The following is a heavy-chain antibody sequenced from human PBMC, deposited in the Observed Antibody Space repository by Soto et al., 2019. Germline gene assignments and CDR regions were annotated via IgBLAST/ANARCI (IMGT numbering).Heavy chain of an antibody. D-gene: IGHD5-18*01. Sequence: QVQLVESGGGVVQPGRSLRLSCAASGFTFSSYGMHWVRQAPGKGLAWVAVISYDGSNKYYADSVKGRFTISRDNSKNTLDLQMNRLRAEDTAVYHCAKGYSYSVCDYWGQGTLVTVSS. J-gene: IGHJ4*02. V-gene: IGHV3-30*18. CDR2: ISYDGSNK. CDR3: AKGYSYSVCDY. CDR1: GFTFSSYG.